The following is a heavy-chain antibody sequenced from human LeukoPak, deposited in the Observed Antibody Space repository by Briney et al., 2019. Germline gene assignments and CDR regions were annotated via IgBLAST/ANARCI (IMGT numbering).Heavy chain of an antibody. CDR1: GGTFSSYA. J-gene: IGHJ4*02. D-gene: IGHD2-2*01. CDR3: ARSKECLYQLLLDY. Sequence: GASVKVSCKASGGTFSSYAISWVRQAPGQGLEWMGRIIPILGIANYAQKFQGRVTIAADKSTSTAYMELSSLRSEDTAVYYCARSKECLYQLLLDYWGQGTLVTVSS. V-gene: IGHV1-69*04. CDR2: IIPILGIA.